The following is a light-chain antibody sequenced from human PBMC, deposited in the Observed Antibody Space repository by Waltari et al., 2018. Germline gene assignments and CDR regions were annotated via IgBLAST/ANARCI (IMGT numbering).Light chain of an antibody. CDR2: AAS. Sequence: DIQMTQSPSSLSASVGDRVTITCRASQGISNSLAWYQQKPGKAPKLLLSAASTLESWVQSRFSGSGSGTDYTLTISSLQPEDFATYYCQQYYSIPPVTFGPGTRVDFK. CDR1: QGISNS. J-gene: IGKJ3*01. V-gene: IGKV1-NL1*01. CDR3: QQYYSIPPVT.